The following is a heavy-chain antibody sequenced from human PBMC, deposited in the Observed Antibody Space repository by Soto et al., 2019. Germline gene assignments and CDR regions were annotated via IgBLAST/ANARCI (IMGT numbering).Heavy chain of an antibody. CDR2: INPKFGGT. V-gene: IGHV1-2*02. CDR3: ARDLSTHWSGYSLGY. Sequence: ASVKVSCKASGYTFTDYYFHWVRQAPGQGLEWMGWINPKFGGTLYAQKFQGRVTMTRDMSISTVYVELSSLSSDDTAIYYCARDLSTHWSGYSLGYWGQGTLVT. CDR1: GYTFTDYY. J-gene: IGHJ4*02. D-gene: IGHD3-3*01.